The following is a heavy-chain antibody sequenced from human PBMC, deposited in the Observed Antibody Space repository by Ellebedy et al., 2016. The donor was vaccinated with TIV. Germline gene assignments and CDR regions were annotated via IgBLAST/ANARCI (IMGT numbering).Heavy chain of an antibody. D-gene: IGHD3-9*01. V-gene: IGHV3-7*03. Sequence: GESLKISCAVSGIGFRNYWMAWVRQAPGKGLEWVANIKEDGSQTYYVGSVKGRFTISRDNAKNSLYLQMNSLRADDTAVYYCATDRGYFTFDYWGQGSLITVSS. J-gene: IGHJ4*02. CDR2: IKEDGSQT. CDR1: GIGFRNYW. CDR3: ATDRGYFTFDY.